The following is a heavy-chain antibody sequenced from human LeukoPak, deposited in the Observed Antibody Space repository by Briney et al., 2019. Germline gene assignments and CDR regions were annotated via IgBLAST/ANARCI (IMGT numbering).Heavy chain of an antibody. D-gene: IGHD3-16*01. CDR1: GFTFSSYS. J-gene: IGHJ4*02. Sequence: GGSLRLSCAASGFTFSSYSMNWVRQAPGKGLEWVSYISSSSSTIYYADSVKGRFTISRDNAKNTLYLQMNSLRAEDTAAYYCARASGGSRHFFDYWGQGTLVTVSS. CDR2: ISSSSSTI. CDR3: ARASGGSRHFFDY. V-gene: IGHV3-48*04.